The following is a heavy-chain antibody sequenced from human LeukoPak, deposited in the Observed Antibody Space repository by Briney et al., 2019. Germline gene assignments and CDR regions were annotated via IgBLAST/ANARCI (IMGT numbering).Heavy chain of an antibody. Sequence: LETLSLTCAVYGGSFSGYYWSWIRQPPGKGLEWIGEINHSGSTNYNPSLKSRVTISVDTSKNQFSLKLSSVTAADTAVYYCARDVAIWGQGTLVTVSS. CDR3: ARDVAI. J-gene: IGHJ4*02. D-gene: IGHD3-3*01. CDR1: GGSFSGYY. CDR2: INHSGST. V-gene: IGHV4-34*01.